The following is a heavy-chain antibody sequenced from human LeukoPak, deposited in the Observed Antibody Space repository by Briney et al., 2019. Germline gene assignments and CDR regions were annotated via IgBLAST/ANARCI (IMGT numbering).Heavy chain of an antibody. CDR2: IRSKAYGGTT. CDR1: RFTFGDYA. Sequence: GGSLRLSCTASRFTFGDYAMSWVRQAPGKGLEWVGFIRSKAYGGTTEYAASVKGRFTISRDDSKSIAYLQMNSLKTEDTAVYYCTRLNGRRYGAPNYYMDVWGKGTTVTVSS. V-gene: IGHV3-49*04. D-gene: IGHD4-17*01. CDR3: TRLNGRRYGAPNYYMDV. J-gene: IGHJ6*03.